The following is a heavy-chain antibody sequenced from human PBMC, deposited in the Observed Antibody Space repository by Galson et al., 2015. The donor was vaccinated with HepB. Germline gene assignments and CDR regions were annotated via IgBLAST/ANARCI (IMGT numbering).Heavy chain of an antibody. CDR3: ARARN. V-gene: IGHV3-74*03. CDR2: ISNDGSDT. J-gene: IGHJ4*02. D-gene: IGHD1-14*01. CDR1: GFTFNTYW. Sequence: SLRLSCAASGFTFNTYWMHWVRQPPGKGLVWVARISNDGSDTTYADSVQGRFTISRDNAKNTLSLQMNSLRAVDTAVYYCARARNWCPRPLVTVSS.